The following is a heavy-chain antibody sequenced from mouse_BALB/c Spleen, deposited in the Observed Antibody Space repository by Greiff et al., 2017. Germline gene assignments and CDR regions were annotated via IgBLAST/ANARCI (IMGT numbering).Heavy chain of an antibody. CDR1: GYTFTSYW. CDR2: INPSNGGT. D-gene: IGHD2-2*01. Sequence: QVQLQQSGAELVKPGASVKLSCKASGYTFTSYWMHWVKLRPGQGFEWIGEINPSNGGTNYNEKFKRKATLTVDKSSSTAYMQLSSLTSEDSAVYYCTIERAYGYDGYYYAMDYWGQGTSVTVSS. V-gene: IGHV1S16*01. J-gene: IGHJ4*01. CDR3: TIERAYGYDGYYYAMDY.